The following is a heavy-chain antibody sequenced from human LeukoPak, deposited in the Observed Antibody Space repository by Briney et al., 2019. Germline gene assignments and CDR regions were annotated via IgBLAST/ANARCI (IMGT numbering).Heavy chain of an antibody. Sequence: SETLSLTCAVSGGSISSGGYSWSWIRQPPGKGLEWIGYIYHSGSTYYNPSLKSRVTISVDRSKNQFSLKLSSVTAADTAVYYCARDNYLSWFDLWGQGTLVTVSS. CDR3: ARDNYLSWFDL. J-gene: IGHJ5*02. D-gene: IGHD5-24*01. V-gene: IGHV4-30-2*01. CDR2: IYHSGST. CDR1: GGSISSGGYS.